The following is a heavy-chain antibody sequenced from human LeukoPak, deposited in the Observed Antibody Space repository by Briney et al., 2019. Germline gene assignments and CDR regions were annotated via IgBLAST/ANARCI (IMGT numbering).Heavy chain of an antibody. D-gene: IGHD3-10*01. CDR1: GGSFSGYY. J-gene: IGHJ4*02. CDR3: ARGWVRGVDY. CDR2: INHSGST. Sequence: SETLSLTCAVYGGSFSGYYWSWIRQPPGKGLEWIGEINHSGSTNYNPSLKSRVTLSVDTSKNQFSLKLSSVTAADTAVYYCARGWVRGVDYWGQGTLVTVSS. V-gene: IGHV4-34*01.